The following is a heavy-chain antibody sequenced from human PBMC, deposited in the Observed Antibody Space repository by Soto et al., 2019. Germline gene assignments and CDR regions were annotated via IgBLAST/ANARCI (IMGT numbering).Heavy chain of an antibody. V-gene: IGHV3-30*18. CDR3: AKDLSPIYYDSSGYTLDRAYYYGMDV. J-gene: IGHJ6*02. D-gene: IGHD3-22*01. Sequence: PGGPLRLSCAASGFTFSSYGMHWVRQAPGKGLEWVAVISYDGSNKYYADSVKGRFTISRDNSKNTLYLQMNSLRAEDTAVYYCAKDLSPIYYDSSGYTLDRAYYYGMDVWGQGTTVTVSS. CDR1: GFTFSSYG. CDR2: ISYDGSNK.